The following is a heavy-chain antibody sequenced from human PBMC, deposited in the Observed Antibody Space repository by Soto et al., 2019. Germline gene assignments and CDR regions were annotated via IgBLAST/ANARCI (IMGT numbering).Heavy chain of an antibody. CDR2: IKNMADGGTT. CDR3: TTDPYWARIMSALESHSSDY. Sequence: PGGSLRLSCAVSGLPFTNSWMSWVRPAPGKGLEWVGRIKNMADGGTTDYAAPVKGRFTISRDDSKATLYLQMDSLKIEDTAMYHCTTDPYWARIMSALESHSSDYWCQGALVTVS. D-gene: IGHD2-15*01. J-gene: IGHJ4*02. V-gene: IGHV3-15*05. CDR1: GLPFTNSW.